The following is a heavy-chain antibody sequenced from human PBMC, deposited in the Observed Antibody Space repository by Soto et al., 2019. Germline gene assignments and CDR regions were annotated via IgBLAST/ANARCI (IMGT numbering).Heavy chain of an antibody. CDR2: ISFSSSYT. CDR1: GLTLSDYY. J-gene: IGHJ4*02. CDR3: ARVGNGFGKGYFLDR. D-gene: IGHD3-16*01. V-gene: IGHV3-11*06. Sequence: QVQLVASGGGLVKPGGSLRLSCAASGLTLSDYYMTWIRQAPGKGLEWVSDISFSSSYTNYADSVKGRFTISIDNAKNSRYQQMYRVRAVGTAVYYCARVGNGFGKGYFLDRWCKVALFSVSS.